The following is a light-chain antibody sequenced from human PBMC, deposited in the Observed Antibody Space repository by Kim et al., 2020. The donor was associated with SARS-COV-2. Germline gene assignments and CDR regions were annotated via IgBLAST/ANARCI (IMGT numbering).Light chain of an antibody. V-gene: IGLV2-8*01. CDR3: CSYASIPYV. CDR2: EVT. CDR1: SSGIGADNY. Sequence: PRQSVTCSCTGSSSGIGADNYVPWYPQLPGKPPNHLISEVTKRFSGLPARFSGCKSGNPASLSVSWLQVDDESDYDCCSYASIPYVFGTGTKVTVL. J-gene: IGLJ1*01.